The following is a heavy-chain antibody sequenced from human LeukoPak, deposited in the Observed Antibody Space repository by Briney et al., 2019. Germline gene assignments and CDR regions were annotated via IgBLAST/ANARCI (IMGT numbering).Heavy chain of an antibody. CDR2: IYPGDSDT. D-gene: IGHD3-22*01. CDR3: ARLRDSSGHWGQDY. J-gene: IGHJ4*02. Sequence: NHGESLKISCKGSGYSFTSYWIGWVRQMPGKGLEWMGIIYPGDSDTRYSPSFQGQVTISADKSISTAYLQWSSLKASDTAMYYCARLRDSSGHWGQDYWDQGTLVTVSS. V-gene: IGHV5-51*01. CDR1: GYSFTSYW.